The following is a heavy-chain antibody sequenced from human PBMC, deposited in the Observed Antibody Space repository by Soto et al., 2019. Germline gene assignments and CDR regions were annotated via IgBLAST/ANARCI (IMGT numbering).Heavy chain of an antibody. D-gene: IGHD2-8*01. CDR3: VRLIGNSWLDS. CDR1: GGSISSGDYY. V-gene: IGHV4-30-4*01. J-gene: IGHJ5*01. CDR2: IYYNGNT. Sequence: PSETLSLTCTVSGGSISSGDYYWGWIRQPPEKGLEYIGYIYYNGNTYYSPSLKSRVTISVDISNNQVSLHLNSATPDDTAVYYCVRLIGNSWLDSWGQGTLVTVSS.